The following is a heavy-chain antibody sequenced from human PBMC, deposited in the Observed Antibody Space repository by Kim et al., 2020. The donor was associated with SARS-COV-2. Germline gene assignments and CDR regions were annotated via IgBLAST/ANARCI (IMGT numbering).Heavy chain of an antibody. CDR3: ARWSDSGYGHFDY. J-gene: IGHJ4*02. Sequence: SETLSLTCTVSGGSISSSSYYWGWIRQPPGKGLEWIGSIYYSGSTYYNPSLKSRVTISVDTSKNQFSLKLSSVTAADTAVYYCARWSDSGYGHFDYWGQGTLVTVSS. CDR1: GGSISSSSYY. CDR2: IYYSGST. V-gene: IGHV4-39*01. D-gene: IGHD5-12*01.